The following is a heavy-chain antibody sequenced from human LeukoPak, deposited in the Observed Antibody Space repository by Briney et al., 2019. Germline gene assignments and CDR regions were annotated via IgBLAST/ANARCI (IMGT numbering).Heavy chain of an antibody. CDR3: AKDLRTSYSSGWRDAFHI. V-gene: IGHV3-23*01. J-gene: IGHJ3*02. Sequence: GGSLRLSCAASGFTFSTYAMSWVRQAPGKGLEWVSAISGSGGSTYYADPVKGRFTISRDNSKNTLSLQMNSLRAEDTAVYYCAKDLRTSYSSGWRDAFHIWGQGTMSPSLQ. D-gene: IGHD6-19*01. CDR1: GFTFSTYA. CDR2: ISGSGGST.